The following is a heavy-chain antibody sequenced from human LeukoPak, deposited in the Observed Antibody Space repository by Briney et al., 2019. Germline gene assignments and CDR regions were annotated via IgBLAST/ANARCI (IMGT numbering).Heavy chain of an antibody. V-gene: IGHV3-11*04. J-gene: IGHJ4*02. Sequence: GGSLRLSCAASGFTSSDYYMSWIRQPPGKGLEWVSYISSSGNTIYYADSVKGRFTISRDNAKNSLCLQMTSLRAEATAVYSCARFPKGVDFWFWVDYWGQGTLVTVSS. CDR3: ARFPKGVDFWFWVDY. D-gene: IGHD3-3*01. CDR1: GFTSSDYY. CDR2: ISSSGNTI.